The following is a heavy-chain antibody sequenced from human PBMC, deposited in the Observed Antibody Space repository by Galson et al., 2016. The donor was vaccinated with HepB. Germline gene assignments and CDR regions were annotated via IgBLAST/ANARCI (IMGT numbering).Heavy chain of an antibody. CDR3: ARDTLRCSRTSCYITY. J-gene: IGHJ4*02. D-gene: IGHD2-2*02. Sequence: SLRLSCAASGFTFSTYAMHWVRQAPGKGLEWVTVISYDGNDKYYEDSVKGRFTISRDNSKNTVYLQMNSLRPEDTAVYFCARDTLRCSRTSCYITYWGQGTLVTVSS. V-gene: IGHV3-30-3*01. CDR1: GFTFSTYA. CDR2: ISYDGNDK.